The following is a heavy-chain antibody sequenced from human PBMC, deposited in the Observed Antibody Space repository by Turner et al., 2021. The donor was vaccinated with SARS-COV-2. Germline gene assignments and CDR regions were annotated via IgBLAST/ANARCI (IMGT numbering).Heavy chain of an antibody. CDR3: ASSIVGATPLDY. CDR1: GGTFSSYA. J-gene: IGHJ4*02. Sequence: QVQLVQSGAEVQTPGSSVKVSCKASGGTFSSYASRWVRQAPGQGLDWMGGFIPIFGTANYAQKFQGRVTITADKSTSTAYMELSSLRSEDTAVYYCASSIVGATPLDYWGQGTLVTVSS. V-gene: IGHV1-69*06. D-gene: IGHD1-26*01. CDR2: FIPIFGTA.